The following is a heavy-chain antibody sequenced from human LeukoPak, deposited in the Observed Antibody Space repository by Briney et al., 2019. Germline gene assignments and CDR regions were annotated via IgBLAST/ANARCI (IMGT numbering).Heavy chain of an antibody. Sequence: GGSLRLSCAASGFTFSSYAMHWVRQAPGEGLEWVAVISYDGSNKYYADSVKGRFTISRDNSKNTLYLQMNSLRAEDTAVYYCAREYGGSYYPGYFDYWGQGTLVTVSS. CDR2: ISYDGSNK. D-gene: IGHD1-26*01. J-gene: IGHJ4*02. CDR1: GFTFSSYA. V-gene: IGHV3-30-3*01. CDR3: AREYGGSYYPGYFDY.